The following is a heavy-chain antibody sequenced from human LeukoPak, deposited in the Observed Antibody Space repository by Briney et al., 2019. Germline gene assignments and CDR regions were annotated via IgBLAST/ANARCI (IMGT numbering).Heavy chain of an antibody. J-gene: IGHJ6*02. D-gene: IGHD1-14*01. CDR3: ARGEVYRSHYYYGMDV. V-gene: IGHV4-59*01. Sequence: SETLSLTCTVSGGSISSYYWSGIRQPPGKGLEWIGYIYYSGSTNYNPSLKSRVTISVDTSKNQFSLKLSSVTAADTAVYYCARGEVYRSHYYYGMDVWGQGTTVTVSS. CDR1: GGSISSYY. CDR2: IYYSGST.